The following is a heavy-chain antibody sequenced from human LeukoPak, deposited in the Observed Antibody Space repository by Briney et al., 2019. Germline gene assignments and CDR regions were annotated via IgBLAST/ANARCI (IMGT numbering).Heavy chain of an antibody. D-gene: IGHD3-3*01. J-gene: IGHJ6*03. V-gene: IGHV1-18*01. CDR3: ARADFWSGYSNYYYYYMDV. CDR2: ISAYNGNT. CDR1: GYTFTSYG. Sequence: ASVKVSCKASGYTFTSYGISWVRQAPGQGLEWMGWISAYNGNTNYAQKLQGRVTMTTDTSTSTAYMELRSLRSDDTAVYYCARADFWSGYSNYYYYYMDVWGKGTTVTASS.